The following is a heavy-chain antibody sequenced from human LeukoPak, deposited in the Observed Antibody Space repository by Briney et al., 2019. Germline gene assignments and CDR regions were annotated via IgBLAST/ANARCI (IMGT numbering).Heavy chain of an antibody. Sequence: ASVKVSCKASGGTFSSYAISWVRQATGQGLERMGWMNPNSGNTGYAQKFQGRVTMTRNTSISTAYMELSSLRSEDTAVYYCARAVDTQIDYWGQGTLVTVSS. CDR2: MNPNSGNT. V-gene: IGHV1-8*02. CDR1: GGTFSSYA. CDR3: ARAVDTQIDY. D-gene: IGHD5-24*01. J-gene: IGHJ4*02.